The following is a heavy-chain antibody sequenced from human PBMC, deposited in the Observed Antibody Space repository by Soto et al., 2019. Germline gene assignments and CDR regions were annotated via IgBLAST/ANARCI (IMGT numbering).Heavy chain of an antibody. Sequence: PGGSLRLSCAASGFILSDFAVDWVRQASGKGLEWVGRIRRKSDSYATTYGESVKGRSTISRDDSKNTAYLQMNSLRTEDTAVYYCAYIRGWGQGTLVTVSS. D-gene: IGHD3-3*02. CDR3: AYIRG. J-gene: IGHJ4*02. CDR2: IRRKSDSYAT. CDR1: GFILSDFA. V-gene: IGHV3-73*01.